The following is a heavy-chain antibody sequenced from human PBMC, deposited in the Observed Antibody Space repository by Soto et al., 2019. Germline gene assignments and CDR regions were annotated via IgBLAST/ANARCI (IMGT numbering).Heavy chain of an antibody. J-gene: IGHJ4*02. CDR1: GGSMSSYY. CDR3: ARAGYHILTGYYYFDY. CDR2: IYYSGST. D-gene: IGHD3-9*01. V-gene: IGHV4-59*01. Sequence: SETLSLICTVSGGSMSSYYWSWIRQPPGKGLEWIGYIYYSGSTNYNPSLKSRVTISVDTSKNQFSLKLSSVTAADTAVYYCARAGYHILTGYYYFDYWGQGTLVTVSS.